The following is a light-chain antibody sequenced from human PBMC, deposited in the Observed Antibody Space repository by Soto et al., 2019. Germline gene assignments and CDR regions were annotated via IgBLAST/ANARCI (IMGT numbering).Light chain of an antibody. J-gene: IGKJ1*01. CDR2: GAS. V-gene: IGKV3-20*01. CDR1: QSVSTNY. Sequence: EIVLTQSPGTLSLSPGERATLSCRASQSVSTNYLAWYQRKPGQAPRLLIYGASSRATDIPDRFSGSGSGTDFTLSITRLEPEDLSLYYCQQDGSYPPTVGQGTKVEIK. CDR3: QQDGSYPPT.